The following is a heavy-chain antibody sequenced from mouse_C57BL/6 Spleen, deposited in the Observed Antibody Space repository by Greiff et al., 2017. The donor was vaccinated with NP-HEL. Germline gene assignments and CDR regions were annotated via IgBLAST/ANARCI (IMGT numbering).Heavy chain of an antibody. CDR2: IYPRDGST. D-gene: IGHD4-1*01. J-gene: IGHJ2*01. CDR3: ARDWDDYFDD. Sequence: QVQLQQSGPELVKPGASVKLSCKASGYTFTSYDINWVKQRPGQGLEWIGWIYPRDGSTTYNEKFKGKATLTVDTSSSTAYMELHSLTSEDSAVYFCARDWDDYFDDWGQGTTLTVSS. V-gene: IGHV1-85*01. CDR1: GYTFTSYD.